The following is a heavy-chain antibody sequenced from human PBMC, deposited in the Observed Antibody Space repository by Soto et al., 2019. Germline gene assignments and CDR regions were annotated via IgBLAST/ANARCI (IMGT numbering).Heavy chain of an antibody. CDR3: ARDPAVAGTEYLDY. D-gene: IGHD6-19*01. CDR2: ISHRGST. V-gene: IGHV4-59*01. J-gene: IGHJ4*02. Sequence: QVQLQESGPGLVQPSETLSLICSVSGGSISRYYWNWIRQPPGKGLEWIGYISHRGSTNYNPSLRSRVSISVDTSKNQFSLNLPSVTAADTAVYYCARDPAVAGTEYLDYWGQGTLVTVSS. CDR1: GGSISRYY.